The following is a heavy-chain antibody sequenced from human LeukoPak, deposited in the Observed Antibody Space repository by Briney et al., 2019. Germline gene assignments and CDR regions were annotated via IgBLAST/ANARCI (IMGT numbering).Heavy chain of an antibody. V-gene: IGHV3-48*01. CDR3: TKSGTTFDY. CDR1: RFTFSSYS. Sequence: PGGSLRLSCSASRFTFSSYSMNWVRQAPGKGLEWVSYIRSSSRTIYYADSVKGRFTISRDNAKNSVHLQMNNLRAADTAMYYCTKSGTTFDYWGLGTRVTVSS. J-gene: IGHJ4*02. D-gene: IGHD1-14*01. CDR2: IRSSSRTI.